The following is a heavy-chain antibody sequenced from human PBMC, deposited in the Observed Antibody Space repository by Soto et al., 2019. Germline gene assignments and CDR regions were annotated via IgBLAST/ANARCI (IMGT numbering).Heavy chain of an antibody. J-gene: IGHJ4*02. Sequence: QVHLQQWGAGLLKPSETLSLTCGVYGGSFSDYYWSWIRQSPGKGLEWIGEFKHSGGTNHSPSLTGRVTISADTSKKQLYLKLTSVTAADTAVYYCARQVVGLAVTQDWGQGTLVTVSS. D-gene: IGHD6-19*01. V-gene: IGHV4-34*01. CDR2: FKHSGGT. CDR1: GGSFSDYY. CDR3: ARQVVGLAVTQD.